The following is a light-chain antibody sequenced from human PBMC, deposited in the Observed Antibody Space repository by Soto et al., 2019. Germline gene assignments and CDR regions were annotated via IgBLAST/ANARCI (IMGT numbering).Light chain of an antibody. CDR3: QQFYVMAPYT. CDR1: HDIKNY. CDR2: DAD. J-gene: IGKJ2*01. Sequence: DIQLTQSPPSLSASEGDRVTITCQASHDIKNYLNWYQQKPGKAPKLLIYDADNLKTGVPSRFSGSGAGTEFTYTSGSMQPEDVASYYCQQFYVMAPYTFGQGTKVEIK. V-gene: IGKV1-33*01.